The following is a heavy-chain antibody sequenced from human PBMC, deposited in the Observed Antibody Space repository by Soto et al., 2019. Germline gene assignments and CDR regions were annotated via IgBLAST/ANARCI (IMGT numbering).Heavy chain of an antibody. CDR1: GGSFSSNA. V-gene: IGHV1-69*01. CDR2: IIPILGSA. CDR3: ASRERVDAFDI. D-gene: IGHD1-26*01. J-gene: IGHJ3*02. Sequence: QVQLVQSGAEVKKPGSSVKVSCKASGGSFSSNAISWVRQAPGQGLEWMGGIIPILGSANYAQKFQDRLTITADGSTTTTYMELYSLRSEDAAVYYCASRERVDAFDIWGQGTLVTVSS.